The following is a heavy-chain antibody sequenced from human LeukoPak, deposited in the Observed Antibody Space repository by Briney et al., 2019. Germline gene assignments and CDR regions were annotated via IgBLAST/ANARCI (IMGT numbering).Heavy chain of an antibody. CDR1: GFTFSSYS. Sequence: GGSLRLSCAASGFTFSSYSMNWVRQAPGKGLEWVSSISSSSSYIYYADSVKGRFTISRDNAKNSLYLQMNSLRAEDTAVYYCAKVGAPGYSSSWHTDYWGQGTLVTVSS. CDR2: ISSSSSYI. D-gene: IGHD6-13*01. CDR3: AKVGAPGYSSSWHTDY. V-gene: IGHV3-21*04. J-gene: IGHJ4*02.